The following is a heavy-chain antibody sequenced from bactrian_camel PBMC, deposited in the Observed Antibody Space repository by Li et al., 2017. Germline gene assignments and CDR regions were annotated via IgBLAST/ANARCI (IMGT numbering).Heavy chain of an antibody. D-gene: IGHD2*01. CDR2: IYTGDGRT. CDR1: GVTFRSDY. J-gene: IGHJ4*01. V-gene: IGHV3-2*01. Sequence: HVQLVESGGDLVQPGGSLRLSCAASGVTFRSDYMSWVRQAPGKGLEWVSTIYTGDGRTKSADSVKGRFTMSRDNAKNMLYLQMNNLKSEDTALYYCAKALGGGNYYTGEYNYWGQGTQVT. CDR3: AKALGGGNYYTGEYNY.